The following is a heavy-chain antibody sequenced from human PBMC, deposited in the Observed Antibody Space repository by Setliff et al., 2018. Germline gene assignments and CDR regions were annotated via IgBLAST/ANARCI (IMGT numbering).Heavy chain of an antibody. D-gene: IGHD5-12*01. CDR2: ISSSSSTI. V-gene: IGHV3-48*04. CDR1: GFTFSSYN. J-gene: IGHJ4*02. CDR3: ARTTGYRVEGDFDY. Sequence: GGSLRLSCAASGFTFSSYNMNWVRQAPGKGREWVSYISSSSSTIYYADSVKGRFTVSRDNAKNSLYLQMTSLRAEDTAIYYCARTTGYRVEGDFDYWGQGTLVT.